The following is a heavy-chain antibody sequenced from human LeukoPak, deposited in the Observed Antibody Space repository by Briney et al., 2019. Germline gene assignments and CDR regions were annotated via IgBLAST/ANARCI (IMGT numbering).Heavy chain of an antibody. CDR1: GFIFSNYD. V-gene: IGHV3-48*03. J-gene: IGHJ5*02. CDR3: ARDLPTGTYRAYFDT. CDR2: ISSTGSDI. D-gene: IGHD1/OR15-1a*01. Sequence: GGSLRLSCAGSGFIFSNYDMNWVRQAPGKGLEWVSYISSTGSDIYYADSVKGRFTISRDNAESSLYLQMNSLRAEDTAVYYCARDLPTGTYRAYFDTWGQGTLVTVSS.